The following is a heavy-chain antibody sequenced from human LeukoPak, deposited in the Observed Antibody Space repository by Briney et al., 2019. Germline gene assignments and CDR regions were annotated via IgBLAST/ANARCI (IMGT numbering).Heavy chain of an antibody. D-gene: IGHD5-24*01. CDR2: IYTSGST. CDR3: ARDSPRDGYNFDY. V-gene: IGHV4-4*07. CDR1: GGSISSYY. J-gene: IGHJ4*02. Sequence: SETLSLTCAVYGGSISSYYWNWIRQPPGKGLEWIGRIYTSGSTNYNPSLKSRVTMSVGTSKNQFSLKLSSVTAADTAVYYCARDSPRDGYNFDYWGQGTLVTVSS.